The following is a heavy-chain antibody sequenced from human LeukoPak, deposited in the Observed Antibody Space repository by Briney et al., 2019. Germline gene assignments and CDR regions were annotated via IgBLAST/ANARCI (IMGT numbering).Heavy chain of an antibody. Sequence: GGTLRLSCAASGFAFSSYGMSWVRQAPGKGLEWVSTISGSGGSTYYADSVKGRFTISRDNSKNTLYLQMNSLRAEDTAVYYCAKDSSPPLGDYSGYLPLTTVTTNWYFDLWGRGTLVTVSS. J-gene: IGHJ2*01. D-gene: IGHD4-17*01. CDR2: ISGSGGST. CDR3: AKDSSPPLGDYSGYLPLTTVTTNWYFDL. CDR1: GFAFSSYG. V-gene: IGHV3-23*01.